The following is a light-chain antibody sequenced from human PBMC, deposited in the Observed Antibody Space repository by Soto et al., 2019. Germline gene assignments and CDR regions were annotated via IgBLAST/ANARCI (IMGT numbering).Light chain of an antibody. V-gene: IGKV3-20*01. J-gene: IGKJ5*01. CDR3: QQYGSSPPIT. CDR1: QSVSSSY. CDR2: GAS. Sequence: EIVLTQSPGTLSLSPGERATLSCRASQSVSSSYLAWYQQKPGQAPRLLIYGASTRATGIPDRFGGSGSGTDFTLTITRLGPEDFAVYYCQQYGSSPPITFGQGTRLEIK.